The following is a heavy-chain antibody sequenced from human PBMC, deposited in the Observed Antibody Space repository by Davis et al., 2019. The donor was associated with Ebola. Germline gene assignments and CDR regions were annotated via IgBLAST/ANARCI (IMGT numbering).Heavy chain of an antibody. J-gene: IGHJ4*02. Sequence: PGGSLRLSCAASGFTFSSYAMSWVRQAPGKGLEWVSAISGSGGSTYYADSVKGRFTISRDNSKNPLYLQMNSLRAEDTGVYYCARDQAAIPVVANHFDDWGQGTLVTVSS. D-gene: IGHD2-2*02. CDR2: ISGSGGST. CDR1: GFTFSSYA. V-gene: IGHV3-23*01. CDR3: ARDQAAIPVVANHFDD.